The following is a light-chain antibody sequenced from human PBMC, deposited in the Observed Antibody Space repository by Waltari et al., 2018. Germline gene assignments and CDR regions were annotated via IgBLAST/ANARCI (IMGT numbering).Light chain of an antibody. V-gene: IGKV3-11*01. CDR2: DAS. CDR1: QSVSNS. J-gene: IGKJ4*01. CDR3: QQRSTWPLT. Sequence: EIVLTQSPATLSLSPGERAPLSCRASQSVSNSFPWYQQKPGQAPRLLIYDASNRATDIPARFSGSGSGTDFTLTISSLQPEDFAVYYCQQRSTWPLTFGGGTKVEIK.